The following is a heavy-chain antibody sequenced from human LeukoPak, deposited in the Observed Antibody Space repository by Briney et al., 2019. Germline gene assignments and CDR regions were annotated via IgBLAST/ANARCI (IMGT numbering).Heavy chain of an antibody. V-gene: IGHV1-8*01. CDR2: MNPNSGNT. CDR1: GYTFTSYD. J-gene: IGHJ6*02. CDR3: ARELYGYCSGGSCYRYYYYGMDV. Sequence: ASVKVSCKASGYTFTSYDINWVRQATGQGREWMGWMNPNSGNTGYAQKFQGRVTMTRNTSISTAYMELSSLRSEDTAVYYCARELYGYCSGGSCYRYYYYGMDVWGQGTTVTVSS. D-gene: IGHD2-15*01.